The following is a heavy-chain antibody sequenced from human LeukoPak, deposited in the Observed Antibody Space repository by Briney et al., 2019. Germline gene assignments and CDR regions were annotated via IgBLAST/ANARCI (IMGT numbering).Heavy chain of an antibody. V-gene: IGHV4-34*01. J-gene: IGHJ5*02. CDR3: ARGSYSSSWYRGRFDP. CDR2: INHSGST. D-gene: IGHD6-13*01. Sequence: SETLSLTCAVYGGSFSGYYWSWIRQPPGKGLEWIGEINHSGSTNYNPSLKSRGTISVDTSKNQFSLRLSSVTAADTAVYYCARGSYSSSWYRGRFDPWGQGTLVTVSS. CDR1: GGSFSGYY.